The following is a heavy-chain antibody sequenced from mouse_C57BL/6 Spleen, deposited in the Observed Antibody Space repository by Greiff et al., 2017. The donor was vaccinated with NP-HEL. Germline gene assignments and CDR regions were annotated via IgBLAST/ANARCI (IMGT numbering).Heavy chain of an antibody. CDR3: ARSWFITTAEGGYYDV. D-gene: IGHD1-2*01. CDR2: IHPNSGST. J-gene: IGHJ1*03. V-gene: IGHV1-64*01. CDR1: GYTFTSYW. Sequence: QVQLQQPGAELVKPGASVKLSCKASGYTFTSYWMHWVKQRPGQGLEWIGMIHPNSGSTNYIEKFKGKATLTVDKSSSTAYMQLSILTSEGSAVYYCARSWFITTAEGGYYDVWGTGTTVTVSS.